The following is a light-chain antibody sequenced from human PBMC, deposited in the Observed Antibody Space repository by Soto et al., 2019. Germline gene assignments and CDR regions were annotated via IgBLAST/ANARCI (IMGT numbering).Light chain of an antibody. CDR3: QQRTDRPPWT. CDR1: QTIYSN. Sequence: IQMTQSPATLSVSPGERATLSCRASQTIYSNVAWYQQRPGQAPRLLIYRASARATGIPARFRGSGSGTDFTLSISSLEPEDFAVYYCQQRTDRPPWTFGQGTKVDIK. V-gene: IGKV3-15*01. J-gene: IGKJ1*01. CDR2: RAS.